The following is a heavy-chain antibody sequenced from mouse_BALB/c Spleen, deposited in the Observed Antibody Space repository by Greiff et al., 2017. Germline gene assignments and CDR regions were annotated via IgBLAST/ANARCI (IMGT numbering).Heavy chain of an antibody. CDR2: ISDGGSYT. D-gene: IGHD2-14*01. CDR1: GFTFSDYY. CDR3: ARDRYRYGSYWYFDV. Sequence: EVHLVESGGGLVKPGGSLKLSCAASGFTFSDYYMYWVRQTPEKRLEWVATISDGGSYTYYPDSVKGRFTISRDNAKNNLYLQMSSLKSEDTAMYYCARDRYRYGSYWYFDVWGAGTTVTVSS. V-gene: IGHV5-4*02. J-gene: IGHJ1*01.